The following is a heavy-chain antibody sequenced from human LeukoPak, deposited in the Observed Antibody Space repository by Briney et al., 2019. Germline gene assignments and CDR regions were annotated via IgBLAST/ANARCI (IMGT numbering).Heavy chain of an antibody. CDR2: IRSQTAGGTT. V-gene: IGHV3-15*07. J-gene: IGHJ1*01. Sequence: GGSLRLSCAVSGLTLSNVWMNWVRQAPGKGLEWVGRIRSQTAGGTTDFAAPVKGRFSISRDDSKDSLYLQMNSLTSEDTAVYYCAHGSAQYYEYWGQGTLVTVSS. CDR1: GLTLSNVW. CDR3: AHGSAQYYEY. D-gene: IGHD2-15*01.